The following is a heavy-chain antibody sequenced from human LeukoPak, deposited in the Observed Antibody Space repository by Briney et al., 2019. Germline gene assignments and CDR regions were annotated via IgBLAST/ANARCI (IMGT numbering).Heavy chain of an antibody. Sequence: SVKVSCKASGGTFSSYAISWVRQAPGQGLEWMGEIIPIFGTANYAQKFQGRVTITTDESTSTAYMELSSLRSEDTAVYYCASRDDSSGYSPVHYYYYYMDVWGKGTTVTVSS. V-gene: IGHV1-69*05. CDR2: IIPIFGTA. J-gene: IGHJ6*03. D-gene: IGHD3-22*01. CDR1: GGTFSSYA. CDR3: ASRDDSSGYSPVHYYYYYMDV.